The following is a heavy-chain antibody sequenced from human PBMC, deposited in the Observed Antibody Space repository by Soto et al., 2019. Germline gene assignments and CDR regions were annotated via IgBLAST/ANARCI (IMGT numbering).Heavy chain of an antibody. D-gene: IGHD6-6*01. CDR2: ISYDGSNK. J-gene: IGHJ6*02. CDR3: AKDLFRSIAARPNGMDV. Sequence: QVQLVESGGGVVQPGRSLRLSCAASGFTFSSYGMHWVRQAPGKGLEWVAVISYDGSNKYYADSVKGRFTISRDNSKNTLYLQMNSLRAEDTAVYYCAKDLFRSIAARPNGMDVWGQGTTVTVSS. CDR1: GFTFSSYG. V-gene: IGHV3-30*18.